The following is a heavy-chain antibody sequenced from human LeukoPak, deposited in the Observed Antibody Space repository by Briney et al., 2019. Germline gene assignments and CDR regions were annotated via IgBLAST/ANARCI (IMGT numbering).Heavy chain of an antibody. CDR1: GGSVSTDH. V-gene: IGHV4-59*02. CDR3: ARSLSGLDSGDR. D-gene: IGHD5-12*01. CDR2: FYSDGST. J-gene: IGHJ5*02. Sequence: SETLSLTCSVFGGSVSTDHWNWIRQPPGKGLEWIGTFYSDGSTSYNPSLKSRLTISVNTSRNQFSLKLTSVTSADTAVYYCARSLSGLDSGDRWGQGTLVTVSS.